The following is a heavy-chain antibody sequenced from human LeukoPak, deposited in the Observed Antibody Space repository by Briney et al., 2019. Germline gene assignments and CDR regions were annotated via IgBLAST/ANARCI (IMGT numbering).Heavy chain of an antibody. J-gene: IGHJ6*02. CDR2: IYYSGST. D-gene: IGHD3-3*01. CDR3: ARVPYDPPTNYYGMDV. V-gene: IGHV4-61*08. CDR1: GGSISSGGYY. Sequence: TSETLSLTCTVSGGSISSGGYYWSWIRQHPGKGLEWIGYIYYSGSTYYNPSLKSRVTISVDTSKNQFSLKLSSVTAADTAVYYCARVPYDPPTNYYGMDVWGQGTTVTVSS.